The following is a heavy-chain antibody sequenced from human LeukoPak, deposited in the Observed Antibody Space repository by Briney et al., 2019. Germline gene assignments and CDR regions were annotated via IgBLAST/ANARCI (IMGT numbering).Heavy chain of an antibody. V-gene: IGHV1-46*03. CDR2: INPSGGST. CDR3: ARDRLQGSYYDWGAFDI. Sequence: ASVKVSCKASGYTFTSYYMHWVRQAPGQGLEWMGIINPSGGSTSYAQKFQGRVTMTRDTSTSTVYMELSSLRSEDTAVYYCARDRLQGSYYDWGAFDIWGQGTMVTVSS. J-gene: IGHJ3*02. D-gene: IGHD1-26*01. CDR1: GYTFTSYY.